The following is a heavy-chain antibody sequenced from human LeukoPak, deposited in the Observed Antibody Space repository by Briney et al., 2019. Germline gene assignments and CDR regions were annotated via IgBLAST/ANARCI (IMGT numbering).Heavy chain of an antibody. CDR3: ARGEAVLTHFDY. CDR1: GYTFTDYY. V-gene: IGHV1-2*02. Sequence: GASVKVSCKASGYTFTDYYIHWVRQAPGQGLEWMGWINPNSGDTNYAQKFQGRVTMTRDTSISTAYMEVSRLRSDDTAVYYCARGEAVLTHFDYWGQGTLVTVPS. J-gene: IGHJ4*02. CDR2: INPNSGDT.